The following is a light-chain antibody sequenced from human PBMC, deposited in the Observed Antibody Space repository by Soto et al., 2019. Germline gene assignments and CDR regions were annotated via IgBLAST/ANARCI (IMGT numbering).Light chain of an antibody. J-gene: IGKJ3*01. Sequence: AIQMTQSPSSLSASVGDRVTITCRASQGIRNDLGWYQQEPGKAPNLLIFAASRLQSGVPSRFSGSGSGTDFTLTISSLQPEDFATYYCLQAYTYPHTFGPGTKVDI. CDR2: AAS. V-gene: IGKV1-6*01. CDR3: LQAYTYPHT. CDR1: QGIRND.